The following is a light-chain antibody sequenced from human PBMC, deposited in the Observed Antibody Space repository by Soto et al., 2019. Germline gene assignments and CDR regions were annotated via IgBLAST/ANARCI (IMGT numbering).Light chain of an antibody. Sequence: EIVLTQSPATLSLSPGERATLSCRASQSVSSYLAWYPQKPGQAPRRLIYDASNRATGIPARFSGSGSGTDFPLTLSSLEPEDFAVYYCQQRSNWPITFSQGTRLE. V-gene: IGKV3-11*01. CDR1: QSVSSY. CDR2: DAS. CDR3: QQRSNWPIT. J-gene: IGKJ5*01.